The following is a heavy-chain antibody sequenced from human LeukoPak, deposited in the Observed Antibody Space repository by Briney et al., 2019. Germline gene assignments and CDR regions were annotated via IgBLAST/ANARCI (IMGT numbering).Heavy chain of an antibody. CDR3: ARVPDYGGNPFDY. J-gene: IGHJ4*02. CDR2: ISRSGSTI. CDR1: GFTFSAYY. Sequence: GGSLRLSCAAPGFTFSAYYMTWIRQAPGKGLEWVSYISRSGSTIYYADSVKGRFTISRDNAKNSLYLQMNSLRAEDTAVYYCARVPDYGGNPFDYWGQGTLVTVSS. D-gene: IGHD4-23*01. V-gene: IGHV3-11*04.